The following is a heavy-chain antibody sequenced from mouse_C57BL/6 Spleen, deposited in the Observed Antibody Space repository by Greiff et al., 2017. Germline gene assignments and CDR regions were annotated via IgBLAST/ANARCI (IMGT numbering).Heavy chain of an antibody. CDR1: GYSITSGYY. CDR2: ISYDGSN. Sequence: DVKLQESGPGLVKPSQSLSLTCSVTGYSITSGYYWNWIRQFPGNKLEWMGYISYDGSNNYNPSLKNRISITRDTSKNQFFLKLNSVTTEDTATYYCASPDYDGAWFAYWGQGTLVTVSA. V-gene: IGHV3-6*01. J-gene: IGHJ3*01. CDR3: ASPDYDGAWFAY. D-gene: IGHD2-4*01.